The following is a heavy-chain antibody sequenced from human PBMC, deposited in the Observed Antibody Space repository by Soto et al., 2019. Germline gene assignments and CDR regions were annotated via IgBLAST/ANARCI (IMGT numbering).Heavy chain of an antibody. CDR2: IGTAGDT. Sequence: EVQLVESGGGLVQPGGSLRLSCAASGFTFSSYDMHWVRQATGKGLEWVSAIGTAGDTYYPGSVKGRFTISRENAKNSLYLQMNSLRADDTAVYYCARAPGGDYDFWSGSYGMDVWGQGTTVTVSS. V-gene: IGHV3-13*01. D-gene: IGHD3-3*01. CDR1: GFTFSSYD. J-gene: IGHJ6*02. CDR3: ARAPGGDYDFWSGSYGMDV.